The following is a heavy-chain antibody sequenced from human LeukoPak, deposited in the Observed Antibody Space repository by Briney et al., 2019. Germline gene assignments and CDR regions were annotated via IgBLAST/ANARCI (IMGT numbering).Heavy chain of an antibody. D-gene: IGHD2-2*01. J-gene: IGHJ5*02. CDR3: AHSSGYCSSTSCSNWFDP. V-gene: IGHV2-5*01. Sequence: SGPTLAKPTQTLTLTCTFSGFSLSTSGVGVGWIRQPPGKALEWLALIYWNDDKRYSPSLKSRLTITKDTSKNQVVLTMTNMDPVDTATYYCAHSSGYCSSTSCSNWFDPWGQGALFTVSS. CDR1: GFSLSTSGVG. CDR2: IYWNDDK.